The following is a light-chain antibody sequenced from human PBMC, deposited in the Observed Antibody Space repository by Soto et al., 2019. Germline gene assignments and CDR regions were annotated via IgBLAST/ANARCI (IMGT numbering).Light chain of an antibody. Sequence: EIVLTQSPGTLSLSPGERATLSCRASQSVSSSYLAWYQQKPGQAPRLLIYGASSRATGIPDRFSGSGSGTDFTLTISRLEPDYFALYYCQQYGSSSPITFCQGLRLEIK. CDR3: QQYGSSSPIT. CDR2: GAS. V-gene: IGKV3-20*01. J-gene: IGKJ5*01. CDR1: QSVSSSY.